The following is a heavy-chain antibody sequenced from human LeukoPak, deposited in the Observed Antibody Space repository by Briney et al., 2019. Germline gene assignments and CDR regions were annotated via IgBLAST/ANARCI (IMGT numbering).Heavy chain of an antibody. Sequence: PGGSLRLSCAASGLTFSSYSMNWVRQAPGKGLDWVSSISSSSSYIYYADSVKGRFTISRDNAKNSLYLQMNSLRAEDTAVYYCARVHHWNDSPFQHWGQGTLVTVSS. CDR2: ISSSSSYI. CDR3: ARVHHWNDSPFQH. V-gene: IGHV3-21*01. D-gene: IGHD1-1*01. J-gene: IGHJ1*01. CDR1: GLTFSSYS.